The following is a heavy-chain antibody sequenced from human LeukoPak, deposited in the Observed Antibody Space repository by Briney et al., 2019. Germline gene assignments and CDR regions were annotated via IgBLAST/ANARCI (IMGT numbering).Heavy chain of an antibody. Sequence: QPGGSLRLSCAASGFTFSSYWMSWVRQAPGKGLEWVANIKQDGSEKYYVDSVKGRFTISRDNAKNSLYLQMNSLRAEDTAVYYCARESPLIYYGSGSHPSPTPDYWGQGTLVTVSS. V-gene: IGHV3-7*01. D-gene: IGHD3-10*01. J-gene: IGHJ4*02. CDR2: IKQDGSEK. CDR1: GFTFSSYW. CDR3: ARESPLIYYGSGSHPSPTPDY.